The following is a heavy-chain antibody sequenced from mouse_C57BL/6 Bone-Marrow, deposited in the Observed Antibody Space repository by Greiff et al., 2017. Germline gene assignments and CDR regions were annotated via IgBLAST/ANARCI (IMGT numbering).Heavy chain of an antibody. CDR2: INPSTGGT. CDR1: GYSFTGYY. J-gene: IGHJ2*01. Sequence: VQLQQSGPELVKPGASVKISCKASGYSFTGYYMNWVKQSPEKSLEWIGEINPSTGGTTYNQKFKAKATLTVDKSSSTAYMQLKSLKSEDSAVYYCARSGYYGSTHWGQGTTLTVSS. CDR3: ARSGYYGSTH. D-gene: IGHD1-1*01. V-gene: IGHV1-42*01.